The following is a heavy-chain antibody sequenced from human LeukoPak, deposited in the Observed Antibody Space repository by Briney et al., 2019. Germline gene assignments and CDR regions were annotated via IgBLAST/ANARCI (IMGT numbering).Heavy chain of an antibody. CDR2: IYSDNDK. Sequence: SGPTLVKPTRTLTLTCSFSGFSLTNSAVGAGWICNPPGQALEWDAPIYSDNDKLYKPSLKSRLSNTKVNSKKHVLHTVTNAELGDPATYFRERRGKYLTRFQLWGQGILVLVSS. CDR3: ERRGKYLTRFQL. V-gene: IGHV2-5*02. CDR1: GFSLTNSAVG. J-gene: IGHJ4*02. D-gene: IGHD1-1*01.